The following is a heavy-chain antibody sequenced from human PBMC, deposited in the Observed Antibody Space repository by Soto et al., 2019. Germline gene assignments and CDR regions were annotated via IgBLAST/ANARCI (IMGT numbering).Heavy chain of an antibody. J-gene: IGHJ5*02. V-gene: IGHV4-4*07. CDR3: VRDGTKTLRDWFDP. D-gene: IGHD1-1*01. Sequence: NPSETLSLTCTVSGASISGFYWSWIRKSAGKGLEGIGRIYATGTTDYNPSLKSRVMMSVDTSKKQFSLKLRSVTAADTAVYYCVRDGTKTLRDWFDPWGQGISVTVSS. CDR2: IYATGTT. CDR1: GASISGFY.